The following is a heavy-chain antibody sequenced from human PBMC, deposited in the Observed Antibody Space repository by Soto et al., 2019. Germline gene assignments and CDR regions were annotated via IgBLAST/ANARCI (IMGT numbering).Heavy chain of an antibody. V-gene: IGHV3-23*01. CDR1: GFTFSSYA. CDR2: ISGSGGST. J-gene: IGHJ3*02. CDR3: AKDRGSSGWYNSDAFDI. Sequence: GGSLRLSCAASGFTFSSYAMSWVRQAPGKGLEWVSAISGSGGSTCYADSVKGRFTISRDNSKNTLYLQMNSLRAEDTAVYYCAKDRGSSGWYNSDAFDIWGQGPMVTVSS. D-gene: IGHD6-19*01.